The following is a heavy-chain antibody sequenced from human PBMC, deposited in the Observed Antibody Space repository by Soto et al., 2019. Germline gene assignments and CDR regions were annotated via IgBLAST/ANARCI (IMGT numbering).Heavy chain of an antibody. Sequence: GGSLRRSCAASGFTFSSYGMHWVRQAPGKGLEWVAVIWYDGSNKYYADSVKGRFTISRDNSKNTLYLQMNSLRAEDTAVYYCARDFSIVLMVWYYGMDVWGQGTTVTVSS. CDR1: GFTFSSYG. CDR3: ARDFSIVLMVWYYGMDV. V-gene: IGHV3-33*01. D-gene: IGHD2-8*01. CDR2: IWYDGSNK. J-gene: IGHJ6*01.